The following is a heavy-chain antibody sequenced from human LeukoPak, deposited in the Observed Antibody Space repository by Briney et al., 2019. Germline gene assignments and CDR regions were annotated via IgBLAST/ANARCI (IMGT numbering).Heavy chain of an antibody. CDR3: AELGITMIGGF. CDR2: INSDGCST. J-gene: IGHJ6*04. Sequence: PGGSLRLFCAACGFIFSSYWMHWVRDAPAKGLVYVYRINSDGCSTSYADCVKGRFTISRDNDKNSLNLQMNSLRAEDTAVYYCAELGITMIGGFWGKGTTVTISS. D-gene: IGHD3-10*02. V-gene: IGHV3-74*01. CDR1: GFIFSSYW.